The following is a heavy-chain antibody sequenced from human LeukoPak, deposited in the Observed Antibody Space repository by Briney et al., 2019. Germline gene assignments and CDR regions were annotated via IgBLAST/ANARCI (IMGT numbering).Heavy chain of an antibody. J-gene: IGHJ1*01. D-gene: IGHD2-2*01. CDR3: ARGPAAHHPEYFQH. V-gene: IGHV1-18*01. CDR2: ISAYNGNT. CDR1: GYTFTSYG. Sequence: ASVKVSCKASGYTFTSYGISWVRQAPGQGLEWMGWISAYNGNTNYAQKLQGRVTMTTDTSTSAAYMELRSLRSDDTAVYYCARGPAAHHPEYFQHWGQGTLVTVSS.